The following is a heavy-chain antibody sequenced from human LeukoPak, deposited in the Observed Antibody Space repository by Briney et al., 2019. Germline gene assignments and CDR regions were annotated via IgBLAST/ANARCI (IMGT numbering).Heavy chain of an antibody. Sequence: GASVKVSCKASGYTLTSYGISWVRQAPGQGLEWMGWISAYNGNTNYAQKLQGRVTMTTDTSTSTAYMELRSLRSDDTAVYYCARDAPYDSSGYPYYYYGMDVWGQGTTVTVSS. CDR1: GYTLTSYG. D-gene: IGHD3-22*01. CDR2: ISAYNGNT. CDR3: ARDAPYDSSGYPYYYYGMDV. V-gene: IGHV1-18*01. J-gene: IGHJ6*02.